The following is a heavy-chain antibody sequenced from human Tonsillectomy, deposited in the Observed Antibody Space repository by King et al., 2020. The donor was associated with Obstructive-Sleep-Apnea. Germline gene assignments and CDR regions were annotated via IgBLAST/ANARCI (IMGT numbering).Heavy chain of an antibody. CDR3: ARDSSYTATFDY. J-gene: IGHJ4*02. V-gene: IGHV3-21*01. Sequence: VQLVESGGGLVKPGGSLRLSCAASGFTFSSYSMNWVRQAPGKGLEWVSSISSSSSYIYYADSVKGRFSLSRDNAKNSLYLQMNSLRAEDTAVYYCARDSSYTATFDYWGQGTLVTVSS. D-gene: IGHD5-18*01. CDR1: GFTFSSYS. CDR2: ISSSSSYI.